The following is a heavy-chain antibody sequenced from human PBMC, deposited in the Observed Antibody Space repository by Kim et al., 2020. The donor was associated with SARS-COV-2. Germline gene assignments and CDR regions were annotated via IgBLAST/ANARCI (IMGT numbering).Heavy chain of an antibody. V-gene: IGHV1-69*13. Sequence: SVKVSCKASGGTFSSYAISWVRQAPGQGLEWMGGIIPIFGTANYAQKFQGRVTITADESTSTAYMELSSLRSEDTAVYYCARENRQWQPEYYYYGMDVWGQGTTVTVSS. CDR1: GGTFSSYA. J-gene: IGHJ6*02. CDR2: IIPIFGTA. CDR3: ARENRQWQPEYYYYGMDV. D-gene: IGHD6-19*01.